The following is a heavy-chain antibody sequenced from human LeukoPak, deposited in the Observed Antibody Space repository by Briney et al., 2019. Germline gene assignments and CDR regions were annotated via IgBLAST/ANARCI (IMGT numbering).Heavy chain of an antibody. CDR1: GFTFSNYG. J-gene: IGHJ4*02. CDR2: ITGGGDTT. D-gene: IGHD3-22*01. CDR3: AKVISSGYYYDS. V-gene: IGHV3-23*01. Sequence: GGSLRLSCAASGFTFSNYGMNWVRQAPGKGLFWVSAITGGGDTTCYSDSVKDRFTISRDNSKNTLFLQMNSLRAEDTGLYYCAKVISSGYYYDSWGQGTLVTVSS.